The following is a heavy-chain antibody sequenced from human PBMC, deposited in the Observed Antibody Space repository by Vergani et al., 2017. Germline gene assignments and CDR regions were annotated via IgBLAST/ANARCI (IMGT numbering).Heavy chain of an antibody. CDR1: GFTFNSYA. CDR2: INNNGGST. CDR3: ARDRDSSGWYVFFSSPDY. V-gene: IGHV3-23*01. J-gene: IGHJ4*02. Sequence: QLLESGGGLIQPGGSLRLSCAASGFTFNSYAMTWVRQAPGKGLEWVSGINNNGGSTYYADSVKGRFTISRDNSKNTLYLQMTDLRAEDTATYYCARDRDSSGWYVFFSSPDYWGQGTLVTVSS. D-gene: IGHD6-19*01.